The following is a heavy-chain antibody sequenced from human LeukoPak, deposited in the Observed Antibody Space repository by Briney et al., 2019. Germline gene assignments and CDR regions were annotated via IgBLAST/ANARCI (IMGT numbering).Heavy chain of an antibody. CDR1: GFAFGNYA. CDR3: AKDGGTIFGVGWFDP. J-gene: IGHJ5*02. CDR2: IDSSGSYT. D-gene: IGHD3-3*01. V-gene: IGHV3-23*01. Sequence: GGSLRLSRAASGFAFGNYAMGWVRQAPGKGLEWVSSIDSSGSYTPSADSVKGRFTISRDNSENTVYLQMNSLRAEDTAVYSCAKDGGTIFGVGWFDPWGQGTLVTVSS.